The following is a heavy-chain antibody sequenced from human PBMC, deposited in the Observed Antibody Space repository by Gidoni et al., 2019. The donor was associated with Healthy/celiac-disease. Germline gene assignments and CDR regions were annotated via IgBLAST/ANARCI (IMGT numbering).Heavy chain of an antibody. J-gene: IGHJ4*02. CDR1: GFTFSSYA. D-gene: IGHD3-3*01. CDR2: ISGSGGST. V-gene: IGHV3-23*01. CDR3: ANQIDPYDFWSGYYSGNQFDY. Sequence: EVQLLESGGGLVQPGGSLRLSCAASGFTFSSYAMSWGRQAPGKGLEWVSAISGSGGSTYYADSVKGRFTISRDNSKNTLYLQMNSLRAEDTAVYYCANQIDPYDFWSGYYSGNQFDYWGQGTLVTVSS.